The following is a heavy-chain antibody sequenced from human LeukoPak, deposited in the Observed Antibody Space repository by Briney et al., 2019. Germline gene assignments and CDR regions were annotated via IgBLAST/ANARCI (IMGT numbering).Heavy chain of an antibody. Sequence: GGSLRLSCAASGFTFSSYEMNWVRQAPGKGLEWVSYISSSGSTIYYADSVKGRFTISRDNSKNTLYLQMNSLRAEDTAVYYCATIPYNWNYGDYWGQGTLVTVSS. V-gene: IGHV3-48*03. J-gene: IGHJ4*02. CDR2: ISSSGSTI. D-gene: IGHD1-20*01. CDR3: ATIPYNWNYGDY. CDR1: GFTFSSYE.